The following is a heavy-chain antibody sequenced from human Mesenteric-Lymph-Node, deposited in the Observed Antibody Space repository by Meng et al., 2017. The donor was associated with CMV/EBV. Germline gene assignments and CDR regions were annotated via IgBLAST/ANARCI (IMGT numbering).Heavy chain of an antibody. D-gene: IGHD3-9*01. V-gene: IGHV3-30-3*01. Sequence: GGSLRLSCAASGFIFSDYTMHWVRQAPGKGLEWVALIPFDGFIKYYADSVRGRFTISRDNSKNTLYLQINSLRVEDTAVYYCARGSGDDILTGYYSRGEDAFDIWGQGTMVTVSS. CDR3: ARGSGDDILTGYYSRGEDAFDI. CDR2: IPFDGFIK. CDR1: GFIFSDYT. J-gene: IGHJ3*02.